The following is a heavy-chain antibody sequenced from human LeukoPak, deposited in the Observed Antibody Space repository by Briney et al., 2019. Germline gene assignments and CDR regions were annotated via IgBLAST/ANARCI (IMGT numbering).Heavy chain of an antibody. Sequence: GGSLRLSCAASGFTFSSYSMNWVRQAPGKGLEWVSSITTSSSYIYYADSVKGRFTISRDKAKNSLYLQMNSLRGEDTAVYYCARDGGDSGFAPWGQGTLVTVSS. CDR1: GFTFSSYS. D-gene: IGHD2-21*02. CDR2: ITTSSSYI. V-gene: IGHV3-21*01. CDR3: ARDGGDSGFAP. J-gene: IGHJ5*02.